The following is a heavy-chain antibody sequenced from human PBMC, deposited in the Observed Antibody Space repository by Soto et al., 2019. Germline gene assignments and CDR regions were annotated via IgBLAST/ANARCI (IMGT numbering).Heavy chain of an antibody. CDR3: ARDNKGAEAWATVTYNWFDP. CDR1: GYTFTGYY. CDR2: INPNSGGT. D-gene: IGHD4-17*01. Sequence: QVQLVQSGAEVKKPGASVKVSCKASGYTFTGYYMHWVRQAPGQGLEWMGWINPNSGGTNYAKKFQGRVTMTRDTSISTAYMELSRLRSDDTAVYYCARDNKGAEAWATVTYNWFDPWGQGTLVTVSS. J-gene: IGHJ5*02. V-gene: IGHV1-2*02.